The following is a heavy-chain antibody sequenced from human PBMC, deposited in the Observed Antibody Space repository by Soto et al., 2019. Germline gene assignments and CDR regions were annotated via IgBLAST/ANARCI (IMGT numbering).Heavy chain of an antibody. Sequence: GGSLRLSCAPSGFTFSSYGMHWARQAPGKGLEWVAVIWYDGSNKVYADSVKGRFTISRDNSKNTLYLQMNSLRAEDTAVYYCARDLSGDYVALDTWGQGTMVTVSS. J-gene: IGHJ3*02. D-gene: IGHD4-17*01. V-gene: IGHV3-33*01. CDR1: GFTFSSYG. CDR2: IWYDGSNK. CDR3: ARDLSGDYVALDT.